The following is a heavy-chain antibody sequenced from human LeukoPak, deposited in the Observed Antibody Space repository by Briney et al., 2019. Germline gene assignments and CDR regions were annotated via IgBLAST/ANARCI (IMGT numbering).Heavy chain of an antibody. Sequence: GESLKISCKGSGYSFTSYWIGWVRQMPGKGLEWMGIIYPGDSDTRYSPSFQGQVTISADKSISTAYLQWSSLKASDTATYYCARHTRGPVIPSDIWGQGTMVTVSS. CDR3: ARHTRGPVIPSDI. J-gene: IGHJ3*02. D-gene: IGHD3-10*01. CDR2: IYPGDSDT. CDR1: GYSFTSYW. V-gene: IGHV5-51*01.